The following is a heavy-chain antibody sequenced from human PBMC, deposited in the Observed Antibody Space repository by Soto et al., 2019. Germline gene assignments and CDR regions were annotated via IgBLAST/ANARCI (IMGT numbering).Heavy chain of an antibody. CDR1: GFTFSSYA. CDR3: ARDPPIVVVVAATPYFDY. D-gene: IGHD2-15*01. Sequence: QVQLVESGGGVVQPGRSLRLSCAASGFTFSSYAMHWVRQAPGKGLEWVAVISYGGSNKYYADSVKGRFTISRDNSKNTLYLQMNSLRAEDTAVYYCARDPPIVVVVAATPYFDYWGQGTLVTVSS. CDR2: ISYGGSNK. J-gene: IGHJ4*02. V-gene: IGHV3-30-3*01.